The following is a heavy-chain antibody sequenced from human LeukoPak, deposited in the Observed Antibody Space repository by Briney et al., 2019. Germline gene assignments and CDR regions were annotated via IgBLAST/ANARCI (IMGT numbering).Heavy chain of an antibody. V-gene: IGHV4-34*01. CDR1: GGSFSGYY. J-gene: IGHJ5*02. CDR3: ARLILRAGSAAKGHNWFDP. CDR2: INHSGST. Sequence: SETLSLTCAVYGGSFSGYYWSWIRQPPGKGLEWIGEINHSGSTNYNPSLKSRVTISVDTSKNQFSLKLSSVTAADTAVYYCARLILRAGSAAKGHNWFDPWGQGTLVTVSS. D-gene: IGHD2-2*01.